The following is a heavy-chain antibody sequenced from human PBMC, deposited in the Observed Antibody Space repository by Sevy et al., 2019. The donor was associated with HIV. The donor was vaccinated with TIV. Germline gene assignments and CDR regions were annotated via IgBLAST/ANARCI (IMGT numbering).Heavy chain of an antibody. D-gene: IGHD4-4*01. J-gene: IGHJ6*02. V-gene: IGHV3-74*01. CDR3: ARAWDSNYGLWYYYYYGMDV. CDR2: INSDGSST. Sequence: GGSLRLSCAASGFTFSSYWMHWVRQAPGKGLVWVSRINSDGSSTSYADSVKGRFTISRDNAQNTLYLQMNSLRAEDTAVYYCARAWDSNYGLWYYYYYGMDVWGQGTTVTVSS. CDR1: GFTFSSYW.